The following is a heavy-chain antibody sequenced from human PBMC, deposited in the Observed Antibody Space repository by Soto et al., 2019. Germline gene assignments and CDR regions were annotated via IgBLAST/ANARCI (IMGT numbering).Heavy chain of an antibody. D-gene: IGHD1-7*01. CDR2: SSASGRSR. CDR3: ANSELSFGMDV. V-gene: IGHV3-23*01. CDR1: GIEFSNYA. J-gene: IGHJ6*02. Sequence: GGSLRLSCVASGIEFSNYAMSWVRQAPGKGLEWVSISSASGRSRYHADSVKGRFTISRDNSKNTLYLQMNSLRAEDTAVYYCANSELSFGMDVWGQGTTVTVSS.